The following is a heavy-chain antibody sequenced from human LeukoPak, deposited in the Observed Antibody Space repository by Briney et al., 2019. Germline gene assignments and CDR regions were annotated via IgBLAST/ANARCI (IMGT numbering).Heavy chain of an antibody. CDR1: GFTFSSYG. CDR3: TKEGLPSGSSWSAWFDP. Sequence: GGSLRLSCAASGFTFSSYGMSWVRQAPGKGLEWVSAISGSGGSTYYADSVKGRFTISRDNSKNTLYLQMNSLRAEDTAVYYCTKEGLPSGSSWSAWFDPWGQGTLVTVSS. D-gene: IGHD3-10*01. CDR2: ISGSGGST. V-gene: IGHV3-23*01. J-gene: IGHJ5*02.